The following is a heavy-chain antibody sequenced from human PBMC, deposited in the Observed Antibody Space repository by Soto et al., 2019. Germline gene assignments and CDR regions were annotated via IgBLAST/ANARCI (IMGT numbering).Heavy chain of an antibody. D-gene: IGHD6-13*01. CDR3: ARDSSPSIYSSSWYYSSGWYGWLDP. J-gene: IGHJ5*02. CDR2: ISSSSSYI. CDR1: GFTFSSYS. V-gene: IGHV3-21*01. Sequence: GGSLRLSCAASGFTFSSYSMNWVRQAPGKGLEWVSSISSSSSYIYYADSVKGRFTISRDNAKNSLYLQMNSLRAEDTAVYYCARDSSPSIYSSSWYYSSGWYGWLDPWGQGTLVTVSS.